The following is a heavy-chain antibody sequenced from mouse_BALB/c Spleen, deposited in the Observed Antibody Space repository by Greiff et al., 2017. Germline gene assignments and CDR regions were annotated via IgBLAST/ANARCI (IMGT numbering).Heavy chain of an antibody. Sequence: VQLQQSGAELMKPGASVKISCKATGYTFSSYWIEWVKQRPGHGLEWIGEILPGSGSTNYNEKFKGKATFTADTSSNPAYMQLSSLTSEDSAVYYCARRETARSFAYWGQGTLVTVSA. J-gene: IGHJ3*01. V-gene: IGHV1-9*01. D-gene: IGHD3-2*01. CDR2: ILPGSGST. CDR3: ARRETARSFAY. CDR1: GYTFSSYW.